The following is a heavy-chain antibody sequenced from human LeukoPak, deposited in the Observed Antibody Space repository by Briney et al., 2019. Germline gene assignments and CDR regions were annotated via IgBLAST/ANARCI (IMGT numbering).Heavy chain of an antibody. CDR2: IWYDGSNK. CDR3: ARDDYGDYDLSGFDY. D-gene: IGHD4-17*01. V-gene: IGHV3-33*01. CDR1: GFTFSSYG. J-gene: IGHJ4*02. Sequence: GGSLRLSCAASGFTFSSYGMHWVRQAPGKGLEWVAVIWYDGSNKYYADSVKGRFTISRDNSKNTLYLQMNSLRDEDTAVYYCARDDYGDYDLSGFDYWGQGTLVTVSS.